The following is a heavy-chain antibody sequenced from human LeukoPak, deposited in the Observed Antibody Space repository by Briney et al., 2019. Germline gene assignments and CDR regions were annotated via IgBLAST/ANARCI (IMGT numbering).Heavy chain of an antibody. V-gene: IGHV3-23*01. CDR2: ISGSGNNT. Sequence: PGGSLRLSCAASRFTFRSYAMSWVRQAPGKGLEWVSAISGSGNNTNYADSVKGRFTISRDNSKNTLYLQMNSLRAEDTAVYYCAKDRITIFGVAKGSFDYWGQGTLVTVSS. CDR3: AKDRITIFGVAKGSFDY. D-gene: IGHD3-3*01. J-gene: IGHJ4*02. CDR1: RFTFRSYA.